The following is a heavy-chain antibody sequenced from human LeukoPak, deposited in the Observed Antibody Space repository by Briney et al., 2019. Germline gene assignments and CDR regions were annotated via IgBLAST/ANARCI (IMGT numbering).Heavy chain of an antibody. CDR1: GFTFSSYA. Sequence: PGGSLRLSCAASGFTFSSYAMHWVRQAPGKGLEWVAVIGYDGSNQYYADSVKGRFSISRDNSKSTVYLQLNSLTSEDTAVYHCARADDKNRYDILTDSNWFDPWGQGTLVTVSS. D-gene: IGHD3-9*01. J-gene: IGHJ5*02. CDR2: IGYDGSNQ. CDR3: ARADDKNRYDILTDSNWFDP. V-gene: IGHV3-30-3*01.